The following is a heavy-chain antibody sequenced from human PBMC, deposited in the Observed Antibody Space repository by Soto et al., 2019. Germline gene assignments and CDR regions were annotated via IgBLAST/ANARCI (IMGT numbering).Heavy chain of an antibody. V-gene: IGHV2-26*01. Sequence: ADPMLVNSTETLTTTCTDSRVSVRNARMGVSWCLQPPGKALESLGYIFSFDEKFTSTSLKSSSTVYKHSTKSQVVLTMTNMDPVDTATYYCARVIHDYSIPVVGVPRNNYYYYGIDVWGQGTTVTVSS. CDR1: RVSVRNARMG. CDR3: ARVIHDYSIPVVGVPRNNYYYYGIDV. D-gene: IGHD4-4*01. CDR2: IFSFDEK. J-gene: IGHJ6*02.